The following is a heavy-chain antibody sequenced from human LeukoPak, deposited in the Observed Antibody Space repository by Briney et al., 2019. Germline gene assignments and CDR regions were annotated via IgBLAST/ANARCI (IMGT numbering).Heavy chain of an antibody. CDR3: ARVGSYGYTYDY. D-gene: IGHD5-18*01. CDR1: GFTFSSYA. V-gene: IGHV3-64*01. CDR2: ISSNGGST. J-gene: IGHJ4*02. Sequence: GGSLRLSCAASGFTFSSYAMHWVRKAPGKGLEYVSAISSNGGSTYYANSVKGRFTISRDNSKNTLYLQMGSLRAEDMAVYYCARVGSYGYTYDYWGQGTLVTVSS.